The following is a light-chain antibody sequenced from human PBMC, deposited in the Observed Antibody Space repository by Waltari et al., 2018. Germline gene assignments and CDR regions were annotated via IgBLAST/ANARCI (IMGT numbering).Light chain of an antibody. CDR3: QAWDNSGVV. Sequence: SYELTQPPSVSVSPGQRARITCSGDKLTAKYVCWYQRKSAQPPVLILFQDKKRPSGIPERISGPNSGNIATLTISATQALDEADYFCQAWDNSGVVFGGGTKLTVL. CDR1: KLTAKY. V-gene: IGLV3-1*01. CDR2: QDK. J-gene: IGLJ2*01.